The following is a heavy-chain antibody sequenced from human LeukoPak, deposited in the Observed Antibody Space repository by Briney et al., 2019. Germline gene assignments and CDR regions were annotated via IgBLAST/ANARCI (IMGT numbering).Heavy chain of an antibody. CDR1: GFTFDDYA. J-gene: IGHJ4*02. V-gene: IGHV3-9*01. Sequence: GRSLRLSCAASGFTFDDYAMPWVRQAPGKGLEWVSGISWNSGDIGYADSVKGRFTISRDNAKNSVYLQMNSLRAEDTALYYCAKGYSYGYDYFDYWGQGTLVTVSS. CDR2: ISWNSGDI. D-gene: IGHD5-18*01. CDR3: AKGYSYGYDYFDY.